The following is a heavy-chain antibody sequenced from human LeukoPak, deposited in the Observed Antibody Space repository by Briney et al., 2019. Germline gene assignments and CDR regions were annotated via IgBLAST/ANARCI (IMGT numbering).Heavy chain of an antibody. Sequence: GSLRPSCAASGFTFSSYAMSWVRQAPGKGLEWVSAISGSGGSTYYADSVKGRFTISRDNSKNTLYLQMNSLRAEDTAVYYCARLENGYSYGSWGQGTLVTVSS. J-gene: IGHJ4*02. CDR1: GFTFSSYA. V-gene: IGHV3-23*01. D-gene: IGHD5-18*01. CDR3: ARLENGYSYGS. CDR2: ISGSGGST.